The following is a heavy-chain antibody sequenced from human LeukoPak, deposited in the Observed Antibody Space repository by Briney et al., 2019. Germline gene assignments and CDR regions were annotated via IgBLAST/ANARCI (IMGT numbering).Heavy chain of an antibody. D-gene: IGHD3-10*01. CDR2: IIPILGLS. J-gene: IGHJ4*02. CDR1: GGPFSSYA. CDR3: ARGRFGELLGYFDY. V-gene: IGHV1-69*04. Sequence: GASVKVSCKASGGPFSSYAINWVRQAPGQGLEWVGRIIPILGLSYTAQKFQGRITITADTSTSTAYMELSSLRSEDTAVYYCARGRFGELLGYFDYWGQGTLVTVSS.